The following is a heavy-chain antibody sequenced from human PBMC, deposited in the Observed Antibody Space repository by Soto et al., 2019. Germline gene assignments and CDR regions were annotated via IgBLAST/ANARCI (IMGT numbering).Heavy chain of an antibody. CDR3: ARHILIAAARRPTTWFDP. Sequence: SETLSLTCTVSGGSISSSSYYWGWIRQPPGKGLEWIGSIYYSGSTYYNPSLKSRVTISVDMSKNQFSLKLSSVTAADTAVYSCARHILIAAARRPTTWFDPWGQGTLVTVSS. J-gene: IGHJ5*02. CDR2: IYYSGST. D-gene: IGHD6-13*01. V-gene: IGHV4-39*01. CDR1: GGSISSSSYY.